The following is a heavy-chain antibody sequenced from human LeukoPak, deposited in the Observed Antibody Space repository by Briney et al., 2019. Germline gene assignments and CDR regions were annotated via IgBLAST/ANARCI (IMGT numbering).Heavy chain of an antibody. V-gene: IGHV3-23*01. J-gene: IGHJ4*02. CDR1: GFTFSSYA. Sequence: GGSLRLPCAASGFTFSSYAMSWVRQAPGKGLEWVSAISGSGGSTYYADSVKGRFTISRDNSKNTLYLQMNSLKTEDTAVYYCTRDLTVIGYWSQGTLVTVSS. D-gene: IGHD3-16*02. CDR2: ISGSGGST. CDR3: TRDLTVIGY.